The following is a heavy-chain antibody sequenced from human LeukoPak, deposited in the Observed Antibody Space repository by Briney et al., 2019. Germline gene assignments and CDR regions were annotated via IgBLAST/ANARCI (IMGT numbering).Heavy chain of an antibody. D-gene: IGHD5-24*01. V-gene: IGHV4-39*07. CDR2: IYYSGST. CDR3: AREEMARYGGFDY. J-gene: IGHJ4*02. CDR1: GGSISSSSYY. Sequence: SETLSLTCTVSGGSISSSSYYWGWIRQPPGKGLEWIGSIYYSGSTYYNPSLKSRVTISVDTSKNQFSLKLSSVTAADTAVYYCAREEMARYGGFDYWGQGTLVTVSS.